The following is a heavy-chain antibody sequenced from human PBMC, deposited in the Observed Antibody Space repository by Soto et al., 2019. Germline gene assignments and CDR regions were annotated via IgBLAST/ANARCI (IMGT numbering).Heavy chain of an antibody. CDR3: AKDHRNGGSRVDY. D-gene: IGHD2-15*01. CDR1: GFSFKSHG. V-gene: IGHV3-30*18. Sequence: QVQLVESGGGVVQPGRSLRLSCAVSGFSFKSHGMHLVRQAPGKGLEWVAFISYDGKDANYADSVKGRFTISRDNSKDALYLQMGSLRGEDTAVYFCAKDHRNGGSRVDYWGQGTLVTVSS. J-gene: IGHJ4*02. CDR2: ISYDGKDA.